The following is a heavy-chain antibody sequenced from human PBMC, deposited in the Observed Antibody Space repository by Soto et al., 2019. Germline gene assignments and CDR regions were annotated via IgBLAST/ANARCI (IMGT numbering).Heavy chain of an antibody. J-gene: IGHJ4*02. D-gene: IGHD3-10*02. CDR3: AKMFDTVGSFEY. V-gene: IGHV4-30-2*01. CDR2: IYHSGST. CDR1: GGSISSGGYP. Sequence: PSETLSLTCAVSGGSISSGGYPWSWIRQPPGKGLEWIGYIYHSGSTYYNPSLKSRVTISVDRSKNQFSLKLSSVTAADTAVYFFAKMFDTVGSFEYWGQGTLVTVPQ.